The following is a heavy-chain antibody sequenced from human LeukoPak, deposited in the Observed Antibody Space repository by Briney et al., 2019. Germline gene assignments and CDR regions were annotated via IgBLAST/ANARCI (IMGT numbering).Heavy chain of an antibody. V-gene: IGHV3-23*01. CDR3: AKGGKWDVTPFDY. CDR2: FSGGGGST. J-gene: IGHJ4*02. D-gene: IGHD1-26*01. CDR1: GFTFTSYS. Sequence: TGGSLRLSCAASGFTFTSYSMNWVRQAPGKGLEWVSTFSGGGGSTYYADSVKGRFTISRDNSKNTLYLQVNSLRAEDTAVYYCAKGGKWDVTPFDYWGQGTLVTVSS.